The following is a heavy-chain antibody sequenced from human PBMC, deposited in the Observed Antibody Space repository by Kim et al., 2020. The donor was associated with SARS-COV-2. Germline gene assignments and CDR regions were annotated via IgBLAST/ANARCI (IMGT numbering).Heavy chain of an antibody. CDR3: AKDPKDIVVVVAATHVDY. D-gene: IGHD2-15*01. Sequence: GGSLRLSCAASGFTFSSYAMSWVRQAPGKGLEWVSAISGSGGSTYYADSVKGRFTISRDNSKNTLYLQMNSLRAEDTAVYYCAKDPKDIVVVVAATHVDYWGPGTLVTVSS. CDR2: ISGSGGST. V-gene: IGHV3-23*01. J-gene: IGHJ4*02. CDR1: GFTFSSYA.